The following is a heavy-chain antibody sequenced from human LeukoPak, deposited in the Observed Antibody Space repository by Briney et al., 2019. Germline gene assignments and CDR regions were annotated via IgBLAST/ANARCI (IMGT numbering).Heavy chain of an antibody. D-gene: IGHD3-9*01. J-gene: IGHJ4*02. CDR1: GYSFTNYW. Sequence: GESLKISCKGSGYSFTNYWIGWVRQMPGKGLEWMGIIYPGDSDTRYSPSFQGQVTISADKSISTAYLQWSSLKASDIAMYYCARHRPYYDILTGYHPAGYWGQGTLVTVSS. CDR3: ARHRPYYDILTGYHPAGY. V-gene: IGHV5-51*01. CDR2: IYPGDSDT.